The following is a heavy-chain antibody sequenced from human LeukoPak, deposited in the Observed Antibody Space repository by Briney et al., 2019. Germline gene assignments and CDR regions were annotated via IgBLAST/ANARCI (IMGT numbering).Heavy chain of an antibody. CDR2: INPSGGST. Sequence: ASVKVSCKASGYTFTSYYMHWVRQAPGQGLEWMGIINPSGGSTSYAQKFQGRVTMTRDTSTNTVYMELSSLRSEDTAVYYCARALEEYYDSSGYSLGYDYWGQGTLVTVSS. J-gene: IGHJ4*02. D-gene: IGHD3-22*01. V-gene: IGHV1-46*01. CDR1: GYTFTSYY. CDR3: ARALEEYYDSSGYSLGYDY.